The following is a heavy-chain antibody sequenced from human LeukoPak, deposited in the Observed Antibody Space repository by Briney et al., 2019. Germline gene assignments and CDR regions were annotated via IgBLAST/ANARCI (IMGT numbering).Heavy chain of an antibody. D-gene: IGHD2-2*02. CDR2: ISAYNGNT. V-gene: IGHV1-18*01. CDR1: GYTFTSYG. CDR3: ARTGRYCSSTSCYTTDYYYYYLDV. J-gene: IGHJ6*03. Sequence: ASVKVSCKASGYTFTSYGISWVRQAPGQGLEWMGWISAYNGNTNYAQKLQGRVTMTTDTSTSTAYMELRSLRSDDTAVYYCARTGRYCSSTSCYTTDYYYYYLDVWGKGTTVTVSS.